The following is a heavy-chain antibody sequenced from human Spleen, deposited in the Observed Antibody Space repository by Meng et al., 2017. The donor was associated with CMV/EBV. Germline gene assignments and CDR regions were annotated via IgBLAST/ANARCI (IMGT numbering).Heavy chain of an antibody. Sequence: GGSLRLSCRGSGYSFDNFWIGWVRQMPGKGLEWMGIIYPGDSDTRYSPTFQGQVTISADKSNTTAYLQWSSLKASDTAMYYCARPTTYYYGLAVWGQGTTVTVSS. D-gene: IGHD5-12*01. CDR1: GYSFDNFW. CDR2: IYPGDSDT. V-gene: IGHV5-51*01. J-gene: IGHJ6*02. CDR3: ARPTTYYYGLAV.